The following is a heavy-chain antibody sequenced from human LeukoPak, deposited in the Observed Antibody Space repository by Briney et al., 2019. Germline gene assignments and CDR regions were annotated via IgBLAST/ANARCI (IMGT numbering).Heavy chain of an antibody. Sequence: ASVKVSCKASGYTVTSYGISWVRQAPGQGLEWMGWISAYNGNTNYAQKLQGRVTMTTDTSTSTAYMELRSLRSDDTAVYYCARVDWNYASRMLSYWGQGTLVTVSS. D-gene: IGHD1-7*01. V-gene: IGHV1-18*01. CDR3: ARVDWNYASRMLSY. J-gene: IGHJ4*02. CDR1: GYTVTSYG. CDR2: ISAYNGNT.